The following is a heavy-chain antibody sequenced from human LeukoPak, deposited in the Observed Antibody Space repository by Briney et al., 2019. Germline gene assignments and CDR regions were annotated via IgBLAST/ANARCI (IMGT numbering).Heavy chain of an antibody. D-gene: IGHD5-18*01. CDR2: IYYGGTT. CDR3: ARRGGVGYSYGAFDY. V-gene: IGHV4-34*01. CDR1: GGSFSGYY. Sequence: SETLSLTCAVYGGSFSGYYWSWIRQPPGKGLEWIGSIYYGGTTYYNPSLKSRVTISVDTSKNQFSLKLSSVTAADTAVYFCARRGGVGYSYGAFDYWGQGTLVTVSS. J-gene: IGHJ4*02.